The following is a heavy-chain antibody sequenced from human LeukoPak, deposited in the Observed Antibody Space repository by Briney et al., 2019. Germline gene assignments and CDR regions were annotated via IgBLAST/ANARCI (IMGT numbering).Heavy chain of an antibody. V-gene: IGHV1-69*04. D-gene: IGHD6-13*01. CDR1: GGTFSSYA. J-gene: IGHJ4*02. CDR3: ARDGGHIAAVSGMPFDY. CDR2: IIPILGIA. Sequence: ASVKVSCKASGGTFSSYAISWVRQAPGQGLEWMGRIIPILGIANYAQKFQGRVTITADKSTSTAYMELSSLRSEDTAVYYCARDGGHIAAVSGMPFDYWGQGTLVTVSS.